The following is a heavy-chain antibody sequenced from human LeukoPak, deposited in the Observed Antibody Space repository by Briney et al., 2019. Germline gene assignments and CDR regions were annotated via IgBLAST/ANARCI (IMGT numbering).Heavy chain of an antibody. J-gene: IGHJ4*02. Sequence: QSGGSLRLSCSFSGFIATSNYMAWVRQSAGKGLQWISFIYGGGNTLYADSVRDRFSISRNNPKNSLYLQMNSLRAEDTAVYYCARNRGDPSYFDYWGQGTLVTVSS. CDR1: GFIATSNY. CDR2: IYGGGNT. CDR3: ARNRGDPSYFDY. V-gene: IGHV3-53*01. D-gene: IGHD4-17*01.